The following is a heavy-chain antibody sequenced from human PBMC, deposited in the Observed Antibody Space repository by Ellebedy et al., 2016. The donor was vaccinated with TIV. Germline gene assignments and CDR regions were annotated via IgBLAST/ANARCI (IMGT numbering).Heavy chain of an antibody. D-gene: IGHD6-25*01. CDR2: INHSGST. J-gene: IGHJ4*02. CDR3: AANIAAASC. CDR1: GGSFSGYY. V-gene: IGHV4-34*01. Sequence: SETLSLXXAVYGGSFSGYYWSWIRQPPGKGLEWIGEINHSGSTNYNPSLKSRVTISVDTSKNQFSLKLSSVTAADTAVYYCAANIAAASCWGQGTLVTVSS.